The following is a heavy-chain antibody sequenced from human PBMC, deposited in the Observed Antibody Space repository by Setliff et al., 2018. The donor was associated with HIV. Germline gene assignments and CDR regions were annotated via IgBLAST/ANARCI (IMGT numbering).Heavy chain of an antibody. CDR1: GYSFTNYW. Sequence: PGESLKISCQASGYSFTNYWIGWVRQMPGKGLEWIGVIYPGDFVTRYGPSFQGQVSISADRSITTAYLQWYSLKASDTAMYYCTRRRRAPGIEDLEAYWGQGTLGHRLL. J-gene: IGHJ4*02. D-gene: IGHD1-26*01. CDR3: TRRRRAPGIEDLEAY. CDR2: IYPGDFVT. V-gene: IGHV5-51*01.